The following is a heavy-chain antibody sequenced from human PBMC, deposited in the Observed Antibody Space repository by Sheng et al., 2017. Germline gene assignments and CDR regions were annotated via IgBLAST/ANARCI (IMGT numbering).Heavy chain of an antibody. CDR1: GFTFSSYG. J-gene: IGHJ6*02. Sequence: QVQLVESGGGVVQPGRSLRLSCAASGFTFSSYGMHWVRQAPGKGLEWVAVIWYDGSNKYYADSVKGRFTISRDNSKNTLYLQMNSLRAEDTAVYYCARDHLPGGLYYYGMDVWGQGTTVTVSS. V-gene: IGHV3-33*01. CDR3: ARDHLPGGLYYYGMDV. CDR2: IWYDGSNK. D-gene: IGHD3-10*01.